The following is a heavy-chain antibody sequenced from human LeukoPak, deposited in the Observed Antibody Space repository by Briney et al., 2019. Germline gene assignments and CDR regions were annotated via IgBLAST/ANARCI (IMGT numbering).Heavy chain of an antibody. CDR2: ISSSGSTI. Sequence: GGALRLSCAASGFTFSSYWMSWVRQAPGKGLEWVSYISSSGSTIYYADSVKGRFTISRDNAKNSLYLQMNSLRAEDTAVYYCAELGVTMIGGVWGKGTTVTISS. V-gene: IGHV3-48*04. CDR3: AELGVTMIGGV. CDR1: GFTFSSYW. J-gene: IGHJ6*04. D-gene: IGHD3-10*02.